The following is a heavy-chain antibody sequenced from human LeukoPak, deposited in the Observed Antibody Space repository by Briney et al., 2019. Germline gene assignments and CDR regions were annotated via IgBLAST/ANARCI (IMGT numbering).Heavy chain of an antibody. D-gene: IGHD6-13*01. V-gene: IGHV4-61*02. J-gene: IGHJ4*02. CDR3: ARASSSWYSRLSFDY. CDR1: GGSISSGSYY. CDR2: IYTSGST. Sequence: SQTLSLTCTVSGGSISSGSYYWSWIRQPAGKGLEWIGRIYTSGSTNYNPSLKSRVTISVDTSKNQFSLKLSSVTAADTAVYYCARASSSWYSRLSFDYWGQGTLVTVSS.